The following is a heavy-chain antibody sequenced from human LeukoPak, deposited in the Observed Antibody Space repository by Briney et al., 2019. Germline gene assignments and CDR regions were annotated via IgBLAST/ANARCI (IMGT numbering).Heavy chain of an antibody. CDR2: ISSSGKNA. Sequence: GGPLRLSCVVSGFNFRDAAMTWVRQAPGKGLEWVALISSSGKNAYYGDSVKGRFTISRDNSDNTLSLHMNSLRVEDTAIYYCAKDIELSTWGLGTMVTVSS. CDR3: AKDIELST. D-gene: IGHD3-16*02. J-gene: IGHJ3*01. CDR1: GFNFRDAA. V-gene: IGHV3-23*01.